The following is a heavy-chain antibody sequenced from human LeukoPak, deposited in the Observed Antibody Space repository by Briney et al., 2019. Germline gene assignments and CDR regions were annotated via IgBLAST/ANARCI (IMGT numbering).Heavy chain of an antibody. CDR3: ARVIRSNYYVDYYYMDV. V-gene: IGHV4-39*07. J-gene: IGHJ6*03. CDR1: GGSISSSSYY. CDR2: IYYSGST. Sequence: SETLSLTCTVSGGSISSSSYYWGWIRQPPGKGLEWIGSIYYSGSTYYNPSLKSRVTISVDTSKNQFSLKLSSVTAADTAVYYCARVIRSNYYVDYYYMDVWGKGTTVTVSS. D-gene: IGHD4-11*01.